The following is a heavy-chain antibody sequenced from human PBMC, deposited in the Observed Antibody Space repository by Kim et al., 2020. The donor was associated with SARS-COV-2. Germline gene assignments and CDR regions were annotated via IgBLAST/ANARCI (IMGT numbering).Heavy chain of an antibody. CDR1: GFTFSSYA. CDR2: ISYDGSNK. CDR3: ARVDDILTGYRVFDY. V-gene: IGHV3-30-3*01. D-gene: IGHD3-9*01. J-gene: IGHJ4*02. Sequence: GGSLRLSCAASGFTFSSYAMHWVRQAPGKGLEWVAVISYDGSNKYYADSVKGRFTISRDNSKNTLYLQMNSLRAEDTAVYYCARVDDILTGYRVFDYWGQGTLVTVSS.